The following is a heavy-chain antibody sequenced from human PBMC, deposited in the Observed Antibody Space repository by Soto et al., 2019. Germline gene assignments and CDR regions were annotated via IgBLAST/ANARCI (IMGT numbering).Heavy chain of an antibody. CDR2: IFHGGGT. CDR3: ARPHYDSNTFYSFFDF. CDR1: GESFSGYY. J-gene: IGHJ4*02. D-gene: IGHD3-22*01. V-gene: IGHV4-34*12. Sequence: PSETLSLTCAVSGESFSGYYWSWIRQPPGKGLEWIGQIFHGGGTNYSPSLKRRVTISVDTSKNQFSLELSSVTAADTAVYYCARPHYDSNTFYSFFDFWGQGTLVTVSS.